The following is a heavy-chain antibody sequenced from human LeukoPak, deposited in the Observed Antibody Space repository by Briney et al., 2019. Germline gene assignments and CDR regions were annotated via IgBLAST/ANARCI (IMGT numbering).Heavy chain of an antibody. J-gene: IGHJ6*02. V-gene: IGHV1-46*01. CDR2: INPSDGST. D-gene: IGHD3-9*01. Sequence: ASVKVSFKASGYIFTNYYMHWVRQAPGQGLEWMGTINPSDGSTTYAQKFQGRVTMTRDTSTSTVYMELSSLRSDDTAVYYCARVGGVTGYGRADYYYYYGMDVWGQGTTVTVSS. CDR1: GYIFTNYY. CDR3: ARVGGVTGYGRADYYYYYGMDV.